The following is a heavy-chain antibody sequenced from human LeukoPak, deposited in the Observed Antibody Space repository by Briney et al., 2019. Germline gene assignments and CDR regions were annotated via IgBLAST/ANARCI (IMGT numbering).Heavy chain of an antibody. CDR2: MNPNSGNT. J-gene: IGHJ6*03. V-gene: IGHV1-8*01. D-gene: IGHD3-22*01. Sequence: ASVKVSCKASGYTFTSYDINWVRQATGQGLEWMGWMNPNSGNTGYAQKFQGRVTMTRNTSISTAYMELSSLRSEDTAVYYCARGVGSGYYSWRRGYYMDVWGKGTTVTISS. CDR1: GYTFTSYD. CDR3: ARGVGSGYYSWRRGYYMDV.